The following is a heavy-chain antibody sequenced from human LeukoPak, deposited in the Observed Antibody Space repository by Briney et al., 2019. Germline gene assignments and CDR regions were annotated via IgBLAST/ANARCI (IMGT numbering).Heavy chain of an antibody. V-gene: IGHV4-4*07. CDR1: GGSISSYY. D-gene: IGHD6-19*01. J-gene: IGHJ4*02. CDR3: ARCAPYMGAVAGNFDF. Sequence: SETLSLTCTVSGGSISSYYWSWIRQPAGKGLEWIGRIHTSGITNYNSPLKSRVTMSVDTSKKQFPLKLTSVTAADTAVYYCARCAPYMGAVAGNFDFWGQGILVTVSS. CDR2: IHTSGIT.